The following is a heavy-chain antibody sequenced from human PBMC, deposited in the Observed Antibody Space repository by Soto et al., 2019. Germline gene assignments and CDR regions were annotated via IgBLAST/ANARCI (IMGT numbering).Heavy chain of an antibody. J-gene: IGHJ6*02. Sequence: GGSLRLSCAASGFTFDDYAMHWVRQAPGKGLEWVSGISWNSGSIGYADSVKGRFTISRDNAKNSLYLQMNSLRAEDTALYYCAKDIGSGRSEWSYYYYYGMDVWGQGTTVTVSS. CDR3: AKDIGSGRSEWSYYYYYGMDV. CDR2: ISWNSGSI. V-gene: IGHV3-9*01. D-gene: IGHD3-3*01. CDR1: GFTFDDYA.